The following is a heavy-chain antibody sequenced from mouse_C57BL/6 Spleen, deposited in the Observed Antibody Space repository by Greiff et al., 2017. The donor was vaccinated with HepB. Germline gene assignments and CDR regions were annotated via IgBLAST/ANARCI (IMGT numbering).Heavy chain of an antibody. V-gene: IGHV1-69*01. CDR1: GYTFTSYW. CDR2: IDPSDSYT. Sequence: QVQLQQPGAELVMPGASVKLSCKASGYTFTSYWMHWVKQRPGQGLEWIGEIDPSDSYTNYNQKFKGKSTLTVDKSSSTAYMPLSSLTSEDSAVYYCAVSTMVTTPFAYWGQGTLVTVSA. J-gene: IGHJ3*01. CDR3: AVSTMVTTPFAY. D-gene: IGHD2-2*01.